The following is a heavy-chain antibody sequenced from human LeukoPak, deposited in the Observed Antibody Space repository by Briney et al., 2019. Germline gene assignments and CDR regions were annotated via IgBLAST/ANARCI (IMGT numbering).Heavy chain of an antibody. CDR2: INHSGST. J-gene: IGHJ4*02. Sequence: SETLSLTCAVYGGSFSGYYWSWIRQPPGKGLEWIGEINHSGSTNYNPSLKSRVTISVDTSKNQFSLKLSSVTAADTAVYYCARRARTYYYGSGSHFDYWGQGTLVTVSS. CDR1: GGSFSGYY. CDR3: ARRARTYYYGSGSHFDY. D-gene: IGHD3-10*01. V-gene: IGHV4-34*01.